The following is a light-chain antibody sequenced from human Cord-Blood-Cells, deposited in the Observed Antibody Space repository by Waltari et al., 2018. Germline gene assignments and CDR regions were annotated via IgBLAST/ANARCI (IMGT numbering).Light chain of an antibody. V-gene: IGLV2-23*01. Sequence: QSALTQPASVSGSPGQSITLSCTGTSSDVGSYKLVSWYQQHPGKAPKLMIYEGSKRPSGVSNRFSGSKSGNTASLTISGLQAEDEADYYCCSYAGSSTLVFGGGTKLTVL. CDR1: SSDVGSYKL. CDR3: CSYAGSSTLV. J-gene: IGLJ2*01. CDR2: EGS.